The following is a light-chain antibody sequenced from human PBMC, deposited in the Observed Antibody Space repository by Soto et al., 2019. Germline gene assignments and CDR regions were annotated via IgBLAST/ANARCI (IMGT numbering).Light chain of an antibody. Sequence: DIQMTQSPSSLSASVGDRFTITCRASQIISSRLAWYQQKSGKAPNLLIYDASSLEGGVPSRFSGSASETEFTLTISSLQPDDFATYYCQQYINGWTFGQGTKVDIK. V-gene: IGKV1-5*01. CDR3: QQYINGWT. J-gene: IGKJ1*01. CDR1: QIISSR. CDR2: DAS.